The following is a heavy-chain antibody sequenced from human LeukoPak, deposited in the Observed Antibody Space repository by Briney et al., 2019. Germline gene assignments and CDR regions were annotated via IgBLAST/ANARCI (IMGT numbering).Heavy chain of an antibody. D-gene: IGHD3-22*01. CDR2: TSSSDSGK. J-gene: IGHJ4*02. Sequence: PGGSLRLSCAASGFTFSSYEMNWVRQAPGKGLEWVAATSSSDSGKYHADSVRGRFTISRDNSKNTVYLQMNSLRAEDTAVYYCAKPTLPKYYYDSSGYYELDYWGQGTLVTVSS. CDR1: GFTFSSYE. V-gene: IGHV3-23*01. CDR3: AKPTLPKYYYDSSGYYELDY.